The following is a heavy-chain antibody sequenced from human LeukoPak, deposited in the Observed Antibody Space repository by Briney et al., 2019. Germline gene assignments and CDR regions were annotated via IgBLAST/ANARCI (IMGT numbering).Heavy chain of an antibody. Sequence: GGSLRLSCAASGFTFTDYWMTWVRQVPGKGLEGVANIHKAGTESYYVDSVKGRFAISRDNAKNSLYLQLSSLRVDDTAVYYCARVGTWELQRVFDYWGQGTLVTVSS. J-gene: IGHJ4*02. V-gene: IGHV3-7*01. CDR2: IHKAGTES. CDR1: GFTFTDYW. D-gene: IGHD1-26*01. CDR3: ARVGTWELQRVFDY.